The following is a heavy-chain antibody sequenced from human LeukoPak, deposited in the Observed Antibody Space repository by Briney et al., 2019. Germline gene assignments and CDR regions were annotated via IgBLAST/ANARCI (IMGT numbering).Heavy chain of an antibody. CDR2: MNPDSGNT. CDR3: ARGPRYCSGGTCYSGTVRG. Sequence: ASVKVSCKASGGTFSSYTINWVRQATGQGLEWMGWMNPDSGNTASAQRFRGRVTMTRNTSISTAYMELSSLRSEDTAVYYCARGPRYCSGGTCYSGTVRGWGQGTLVTVSP. CDR1: GGTFSSYT. V-gene: IGHV1-8*02. D-gene: IGHD2-15*01. J-gene: IGHJ4*02.